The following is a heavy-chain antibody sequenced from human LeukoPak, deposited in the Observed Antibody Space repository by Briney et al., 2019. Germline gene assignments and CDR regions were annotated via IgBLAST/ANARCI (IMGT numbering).Heavy chain of an antibody. CDR3: AIIFLYDAFDI. D-gene: IGHD3-3*02. CDR1: GYTFTSYA. V-gene: IGHV1-3*01. J-gene: IGHJ3*02. CDR2: INAGNGNT. Sequence: GASVKVSCKASGYTFTSYAMHWVRPAPGQRLEWVGWINAGNGNTKYSQKFQGRVTITRDTSASTAYMELSSLRSEDTAVYYCAIIFLYDAFDIWGQGTMVTVSS.